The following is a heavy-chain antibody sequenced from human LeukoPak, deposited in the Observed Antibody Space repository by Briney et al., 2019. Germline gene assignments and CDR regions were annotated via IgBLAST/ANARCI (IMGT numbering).Heavy chain of an antibody. Sequence: SETLSLTCAVYGGSFSGYYWSWIRQPPGKGLEWIGEINHSGSTNYNPSLKSRVTISVDTSKNQFSLKLSSVTAADTAVYYCARVRGGYYDSSGYPRQATFDYWGQGTLVTVSS. CDR3: ARVRGGYYDSSGYPRQATFDY. CDR2: INHSGST. CDR1: GGSFSGYY. V-gene: IGHV4-34*01. D-gene: IGHD3-22*01. J-gene: IGHJ4*02.